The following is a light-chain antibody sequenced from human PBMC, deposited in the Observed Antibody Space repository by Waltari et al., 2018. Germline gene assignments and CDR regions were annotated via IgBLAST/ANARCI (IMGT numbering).Light chain of an antibody. V-gene: IGLV2-14*03. CDR2: DVS. CDR3: SSYTTSGTL. Sequence: QSALTQPASVSGSPGQSIAISCTGTTSDVGGYDYVSWYQQHPGKAPKLMIYDVSNRPSGVSNRFSGSKSGNPASLTISGLQAEDEADYYCSSYTTSGTLFGTGTKVTVL. CDR1: TSDVGGYDY. J-gene: IGLJ1*01.